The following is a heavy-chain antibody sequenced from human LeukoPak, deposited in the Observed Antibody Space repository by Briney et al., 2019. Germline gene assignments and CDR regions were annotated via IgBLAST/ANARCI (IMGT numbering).Heavy chain of an antibody. Sequence: SETLSLTCTVSGGSISSYYWSWIRQPPGKGLEWIGYIYYSGSTNYNPSLKSRVTISVDTSKNQFSLKLSSVTAADTAVYYCARVLWFGELSWYYFDYWGQGTLVTVSS. V-gene: IGHV4-59*12. CDR1: GGSISSYY. D-gene: IGHD3-10*01. J-gene: IGHJ4*02. CDR3: ARVLWFGELSWYYFDY. CDR2: IYYSGST.